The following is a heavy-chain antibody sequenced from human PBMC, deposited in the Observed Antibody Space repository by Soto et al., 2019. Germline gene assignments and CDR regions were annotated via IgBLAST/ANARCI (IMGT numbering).Heavy chain of an antibody. D-gene: IGHD5-12*01. CDR1: GGTFSSYT. J-gene: IGHJ4*02. Sequence: SVKVSCKASGGTFSSYTISWVRQAPGQGLEWMGRIIPILGIANYAQKFQGRVTITADKSTSTAYMELSSLRSEDTAVYYCAIDLGMATINYFDYWGQGTLVTVPQ. CDR3: AIDLGMATINYFDY. CDR2: IIPILGIA. V-gene: IGHV1-69*04.